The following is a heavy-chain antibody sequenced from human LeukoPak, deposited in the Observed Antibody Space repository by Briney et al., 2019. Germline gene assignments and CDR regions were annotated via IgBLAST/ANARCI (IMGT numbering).Heavy chain of an antibody. CDR3: ARVYYSNSYDYWYFDL. CDR2: IYHSGST. V-gene: IGHV4-38-2*02. D-gene: IGHD6-13*01. CDR1: GYSISSGYY. J-gene: IGHJ2*01. Sequence: SETLSLTCTVSGYSISSGYYWGWIRQPPGKGLEWIGSIYHSGSTYYNPSLKSRVTISVDTSKNQSSLKLSSVTAADTAVYYCARVYYSNSYDYWYFDLWGRGTLVTVSS.